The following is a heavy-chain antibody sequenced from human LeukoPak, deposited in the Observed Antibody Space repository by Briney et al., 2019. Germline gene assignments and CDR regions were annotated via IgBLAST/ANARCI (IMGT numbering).Heavy chain of an antibody. V-gene: IGHV1-18*01. CDR2: ISAYNGNT. J-gene: IGHJ3*02. CDR3: ARDRSSGYLVRDAIDI. D-gene: IGHD3-22*01. Sequence: ASVKVSCKASGHAFTSYSISWVRQAPGQGLEWMGWISAYNGNTDYAQKFQGRVTMTTDTSTSTAYMELRSLRSDDTAVYYCARDRSSGYLVRDAIDIWGQGTMVTVSS. CDR1: GHAFTSYS.